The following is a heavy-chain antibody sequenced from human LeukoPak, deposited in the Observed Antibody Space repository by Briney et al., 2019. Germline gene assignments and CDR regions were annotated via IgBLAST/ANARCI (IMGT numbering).Heavy chain of an antibody. CDR1: GFTFSDYY. Sequence: GGSLRLSCAASGFTFSDYYMTWIRQAPGKGLEWVSYISGVASDIHYADSVKGRFTISRDNAKNSVYLQMNSLRAGDTAVYYCARGGALGMDVWGQGTRSPSP. D-gene: IGHD1-26*01. V-gene: IGHV3-11*01. CDR3: ARGGALGMDV. J-gene: IGHJ6*02. CDR2: ISGVASDI.